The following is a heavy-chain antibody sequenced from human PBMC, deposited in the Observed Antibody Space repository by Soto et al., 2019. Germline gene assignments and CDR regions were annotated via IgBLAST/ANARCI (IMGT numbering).Heavy chain of an antibody. CDR1: GGTFSNYT. D-gene: IGHD1-1*01. CDR2: IIPILNIA. CDR3: ARVSEMGTATKRYYYHMDV. Sequence: QVQLVQSGAEVKKPGSSVKVSCKASGGTFSNYTISWVRQAPGQGLEWMGRIIPILNIANYAQKFKGRVTLTADKSTSTTYMELSSLRSEDTAVYYCARVSEMGTATKRYYYHMDVWGKGTTVTVPS. J-gene: IGHJ6*03. V-gene: IGHV1-69*02.